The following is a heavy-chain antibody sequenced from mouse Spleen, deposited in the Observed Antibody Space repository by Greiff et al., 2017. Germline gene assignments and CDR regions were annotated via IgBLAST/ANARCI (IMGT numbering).Heavy chain of an antibody. CDR1: GYTLTSYW. J-gene: IGHJ1*01. V-gene: IGHV1-69*01. Sequence: VQLQQPGAELVMPGASVKLSCKASGYTLTSYWMHWVKQRPGQGLEWIGEIDPSDSYTNYNQKFKGKATLTVAKSSSTAYMQLSSLTSEDSAVYYCARVNYGSSYGYFDVWGAGTTVTVSS. CDR2: IDPSDSYT. CDR3: ARVNYGSSYGYFDV. D-gene: IGHD1-1*01.